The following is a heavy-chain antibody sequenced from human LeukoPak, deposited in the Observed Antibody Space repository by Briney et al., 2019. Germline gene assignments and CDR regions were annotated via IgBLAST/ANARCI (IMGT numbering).Heavy chain of an antibody. V-gene: IGHV3-48*01. D-gene: IGHD2-15*01. CDR1: GFTFSSYN. CDR3: ARSSSRYCSGGSCYSGVLGYFDY. J-gene: IGHJ4*02. CDR2: ISSSRRTI. Sequence: GSLRLSCAASGFTFSSYNINWVRQAPGKGLEWVSYISSSRRTISYADSVKGRLTISRDNAKNSLYLQMNSLRAEDTAVYYCARSSSRYCSGGSCYSGVLGYFDYWGQGTLVTVSS.